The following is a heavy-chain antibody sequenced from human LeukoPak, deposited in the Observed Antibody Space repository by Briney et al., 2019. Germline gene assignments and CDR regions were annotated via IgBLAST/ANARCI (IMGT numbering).Heavy chain of an antibody. V-gene: IGHV3-21*01. D-gene: IGHD1-1*01. CDR3: ARNQDWNDRGGLDY. CDR2: ISTSSIYI. J-gene: IGHJ4*02. CDR1: GFTFSSYT. Sequence: GGSLRLSCAASGFTFSSYTMNWVRQAPGKGLEWVSSISTSSIYIYYTDSLKGRFTISRDNARNSLYLQMNSLKAEDTAVYYCARNQDWNDRGGLDYWGQGTLVTVSS.